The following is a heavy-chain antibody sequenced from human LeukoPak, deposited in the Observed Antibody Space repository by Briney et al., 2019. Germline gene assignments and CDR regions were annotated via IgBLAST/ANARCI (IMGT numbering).Heavy chain of an antibody. CDR2: ISGSGGST. V-gene: IGHV3-23*01. J-gene: IGHJ4*02. CDR1: GFTFSSYA. CDR3: ARERRRTKLELPY. D-gene: IGHD1-7*01. Sequence: PGGSLRLSCAASGFTFSSYAMSWVLQAPGKGLEWVSAISGSGGSTYYADSVKGRFTISRDNSKNTLYLQMNSLRAEDTAVYYCARERRRTKLELPYWGQGTLVTVSS.